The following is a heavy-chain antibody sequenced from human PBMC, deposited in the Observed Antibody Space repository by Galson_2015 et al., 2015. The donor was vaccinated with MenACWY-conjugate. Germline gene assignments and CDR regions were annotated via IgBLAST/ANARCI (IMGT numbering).Heavy chain of an antibody. J-gene: IGHJ4*02. V-gene: IGHV5-51*01. CDR2: IYPGDSDA. Sequence: WMGIIYPGDSDASYSPSFQGQVTISADKSISTAYLQWSTLKASDTAMYYCARQMILGYSNSPFDYWGQGTLVTVSS. CDR3: ARQMILGYSNSPFDY. D-gene: IGHD6-6*01.